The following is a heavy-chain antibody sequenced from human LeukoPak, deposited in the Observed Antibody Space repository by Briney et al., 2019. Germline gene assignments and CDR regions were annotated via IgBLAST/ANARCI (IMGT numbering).Heavy chain of an antibody. Sequence: SETLSLTCAVYGGSFSGYYWSWIRQPPGKGLEWIGEINHSGSTNYNPSLKSRVTISVDTSKNQSSLKLSSVTAADTAVYYCARMISSDWYYDYWGQGTLVTVSS. CDR3: ARMISSDWYYDY. V-gene: IGHV4-34*01. CDR1: GGSFSGYY. CDR2: INHSGST. J-gene: IGHJ4*02. D-gene: IGHD6-19*01.